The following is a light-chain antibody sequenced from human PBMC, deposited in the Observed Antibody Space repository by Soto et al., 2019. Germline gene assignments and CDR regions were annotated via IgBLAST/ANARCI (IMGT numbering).Light chain of an antibody. Sequence: DIQRTQSPSTLSASVGDRVTITCRASQSISSWLAWYQQKPGKAPKLLIFDASSLESGVPSRFSGSGSGAEFTLTISSLQPDDSATYYCQQYNSYSPLTFGGGTKV. CDR3: QQYNSYSPLT. V-gene: IGKV1-5*01. CDR2: DAS. J-gene: IGKJ4*01. CDR1: QSISSW.